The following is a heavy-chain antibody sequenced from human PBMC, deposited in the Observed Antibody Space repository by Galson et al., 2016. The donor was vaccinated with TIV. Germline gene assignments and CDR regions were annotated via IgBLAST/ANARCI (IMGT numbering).Heavy chain of an antibody. CDR3: ARDCTSTTCRIYYYGMDV. CDR2: MHESGSS. Sequence: SETLSLTCTVSGYSIASGYFWGWIRQPPGKGLEWLGNMHESGSSYYNPSLKSRLTISVATSKNQFSLKLRSVTAADSAVYYCARDCTSTTCRIYYYGMDVWGQGTTVTVSS. J-gene: IGHJ6*02. D-gene: IGHD2-2*01. CDR1: GYSIASGYF. V-gene: IGHV4-38-2*02.